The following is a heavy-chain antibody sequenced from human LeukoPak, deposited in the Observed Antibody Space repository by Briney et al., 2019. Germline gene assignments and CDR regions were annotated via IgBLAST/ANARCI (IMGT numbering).Heavy chain of an antibody. CDR3: ARDRVSLATTSLDT. D-gene: IGHD1-1*01. CDR1: GFTFTNYA. Sequence: GGSLRLSCAASGFTFTNYAMSWVRQAPGKGLEWVSAISGSGGSTYYADSVKGRFTISRDNSKNTLYLQMNSLRAEDTAVYYCARDRVSLATTSLDTWGQGTLVTVSS. V-gene: IGHV3-23*01. J-gene: IGHJ5*02. CDR2: ISGSGGST.